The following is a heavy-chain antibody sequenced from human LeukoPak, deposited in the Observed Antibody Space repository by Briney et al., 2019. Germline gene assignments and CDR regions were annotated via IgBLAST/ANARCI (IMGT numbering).Heavy chain of an antibody. CDR3: ARRREGSSSVDS. V-gene: IGHV4-34*01. CDR2: INHSGST. Sequence: SETLSLTCGVYGGSFSGYYWSWIRQPPGKGLEWIGEINHSGSTNYNPSLKSRVTISVDTSKNQFSLKLSSVTAADTAVYYCARRREGSSSVDSWGQGTLVTVSS. D-gene: IGHD6-6*01. CDR1: GGSFSGYY. J-gene: IGHJ4*02.